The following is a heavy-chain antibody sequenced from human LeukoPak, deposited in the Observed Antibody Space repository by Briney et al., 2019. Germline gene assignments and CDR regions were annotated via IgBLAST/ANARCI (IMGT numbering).Heavy chain of an antibody. Sequence: ASVKVSCKASGYTFTSYAMNWVRQAPGQGLEWMGWINTNTGNPTYAQGFTGRFVFSLDTSVSTAYLQISSLKAEDTAVYYCASRGGGNYGSGSYNWGQGTLVTVSS. CDR2: INTNTGNP. CDR3: ASRGGGNYGSGSYN. D-gene: IGHD3-10*01. J-gene: IGHJ4*02. CDR1: GYTFTSYA. V-gene: IGHV7-4-1*02.